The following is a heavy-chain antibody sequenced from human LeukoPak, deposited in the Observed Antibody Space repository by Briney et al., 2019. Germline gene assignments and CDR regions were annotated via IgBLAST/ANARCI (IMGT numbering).Heavy chain of an antibody. CDR1: GGSISSYY. CDR2: IYYSGST. CDR3: ARDPGGSGSGSFDY. V-gene: IGHV4-59*12. D-gene: IGHD3-10*01. J-gene: IGHJ4*02. Sequence: SETLSLTCTVSGGSISSYYWSWIRQPPGKGLEWIGYIYYSGSTNYNPSLKSRVTMSVDTSKNQFSLKLSSVTAADTAVYYCARDPGGSGSGSFDYWGQGTLVTVSS.